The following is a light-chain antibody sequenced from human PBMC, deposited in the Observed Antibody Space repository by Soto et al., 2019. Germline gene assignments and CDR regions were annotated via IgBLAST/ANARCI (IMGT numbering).Light chain of an antibody. CDR1: QSVSSSF. V-gene: IGKV3-20*01. J-gene: IGKJ2*01. Sequence: EIVLTQSPGTLSLSPGERATLSCRASQSVSSSFLAWYQQKPGQAPRLLISGASSRATGIPDRFSGSGSGTDFTLTISRLEPEDFAVYYCQQYKSWPYTFGQGTKLEIK. CDR3: QQYKSWPYT. CDR2: GAS.